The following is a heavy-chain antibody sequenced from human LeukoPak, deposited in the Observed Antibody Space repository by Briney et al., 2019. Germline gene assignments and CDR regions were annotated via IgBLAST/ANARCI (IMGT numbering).Heavy chain of an antibody. Sequence: PGGSLRLSCAASGFTFSSYWMSLVRQAPGKGLEYVSNIKQDGSEKYYVDSVKGRFTISRDNAKNSLYLQMNSLRAEDTAVYYCARDRYDSSGYADYWGQGTLVTVSS. D-gene: IGHD3-22*01. J-gene: IGHJ4*02. CDR1: GFTFSSYW. CDR2: IKQDGSEK. CDR3: ARDRYDSSGYADY. V-gene: IGHV3-7*01.